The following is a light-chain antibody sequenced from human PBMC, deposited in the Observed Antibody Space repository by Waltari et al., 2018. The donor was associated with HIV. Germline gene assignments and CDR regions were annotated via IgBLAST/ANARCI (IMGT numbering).Light chain of an antibody. V-gene: IGLV2-14*03. CDR1: SSDVGRYNY. CDR2: DVS. Sequence: QSALTQPASVSGSPGQSITLSCTGASSDVGRYNYVSWYQHHPGKAPKLIIYDVSNRPSVVSNRFAASKSGTTASLTISGLQAEDEADYYCSSYTSSRTVVFGGGTKLTVL. J-gene: IGLJ2*01. CDR3: SSYTSSRTVV.